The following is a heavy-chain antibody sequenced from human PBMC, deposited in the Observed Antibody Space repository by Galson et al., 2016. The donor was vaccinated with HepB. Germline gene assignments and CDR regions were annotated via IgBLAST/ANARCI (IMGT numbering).Heavy chain of an antibody. D-gene: IGHD2-15*01. CDR3: VKGGQDCSGGRCYVGGWFDP. CDR2: LSYNGGST. J-gene: IGHJ5*02. V-gene: IGHV3-64D*09. Sequence: SLRLSCAASGFTVSNYAMHWVRQAPGKGLEYVSTLSYNGGSTYYADSVKGRFTISRDNSKNTMYLQMSSLRAEDTAIYYCVKGGQDCSGGRCYVGGWFDPWGQGTLVTVSS. CDR1: GFTVSNYA.